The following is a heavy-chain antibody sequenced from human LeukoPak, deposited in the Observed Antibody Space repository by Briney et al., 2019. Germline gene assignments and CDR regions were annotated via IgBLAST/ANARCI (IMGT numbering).Heavy chain of an antibody. V-gene: IGHV3-74*01. J-gene: IGHJ6*03. Sequence: PGGSLRLSCAASGFTFTSYWIHWVRQVPGKGLEWVSRIDGDGSSRSYADSVQGRFTISRDNAKNSLYLQMNSLRAEDTAVYYCARGYYDILTGYRGPMDVWGKGTTVTVSS. CDR3: ARGYYDILTGYRGPMDV. CDR2: IDGDGSSR. CDR1: GFTFTSYW. D-gene: IGHD3-9*01.